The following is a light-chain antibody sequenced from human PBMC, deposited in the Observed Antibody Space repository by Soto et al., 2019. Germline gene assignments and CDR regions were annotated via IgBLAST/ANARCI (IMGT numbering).Light chain of an antibody. J-gene: IGKJ1*01. V-gene: IGKV1-5*03. CDR2: RSS. CDR1: QTISNY. Sequence: DIQMTPSPSTLYASVGNIVTITCRASQTISNYLTWYQQRRGQPPKLLIYRSSILQNGVPSRYSGSGSGTEFNLCISSLQPDDFAPYYCQQYYIYAMFGQGTRVEI. CDR3: QQYYIYAM.